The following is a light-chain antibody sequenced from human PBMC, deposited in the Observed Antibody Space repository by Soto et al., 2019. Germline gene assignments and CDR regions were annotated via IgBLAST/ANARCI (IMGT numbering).Light chain of an antibody. CDR1: QSVSSD. CDR3: QQYNNWPLT. CDR2: GAS. Sequence: ETVMTQSPATLSLSPGERATLSCRASQSVSSDLAWYEQKPGQAPRLLIYGASTRATGISARFSGSGSGTEFTLTISSLQSEDFAVYYCQQYNNWPLTFGGGTKVDI. J-gene: IGKJ4*01. V-gene: IGKV3-15*01.